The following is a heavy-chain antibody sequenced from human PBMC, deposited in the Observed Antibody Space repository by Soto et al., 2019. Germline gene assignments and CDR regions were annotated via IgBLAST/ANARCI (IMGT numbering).Heavy chain of an antibody. Sequence: GGSLRLSCAASGFTFSSYAMSWVRQAPGKGLEWVSAISGSGGSTYYADSVKGRFTISRDNSKNTLYLQMNSLRAEDTAVYYCAKVRARLLGYCSSTSCPLLDYWGQGTLVTISS. CDR1: GFTFSSYA. J-gene: IGHJ4*02. CDR2: ISGSGGST. CDR3: AKVRARLLGYCSSTSCPLLDY. V-gene: IGHV3-23*01. D-gene: IGHD2-2*01.